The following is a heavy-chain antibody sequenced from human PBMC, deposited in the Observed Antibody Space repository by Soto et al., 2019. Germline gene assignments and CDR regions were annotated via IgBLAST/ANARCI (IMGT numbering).Heavy chain of an antibody. CDR2: IYYSGST. V-gene: IGHV4-59*01. CDR1: GGSISSYY. CDR3: ARSPKIRDYDYVWGSYRYTWVYPFWDY. J-gene: IGHJ4*02. D-gene: IGHD3-16*02. Sequence: QVQLQESGPGLVKPSETLSLTCTVSGGSISSYYWSWIRQPPGKGLEWIGYIYYSGSTNYNPSLKSRVTISVDTSKNQFSLKLSSVTAADTAVYYCARSPKIRDYDYVWGSYRYTWVYPFWDYWGQGTLVTVSS.